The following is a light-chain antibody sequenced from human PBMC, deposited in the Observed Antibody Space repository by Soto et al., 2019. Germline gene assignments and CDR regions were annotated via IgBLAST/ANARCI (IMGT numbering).Light chain of an antibody. CDR2: DAS. V-gene: IGKV3-11*01. J-gene: IGKJ1*01. CDR3: QQRSNWPWT. Sequence: EIVLTQSPATLSLSPGDRATLSCRASQSVSNFLAWYQQKPGQAPRLLISDASNRATGIPGRFSGSGSETDFSLTISSLEPEDFAVYYCQQRSNWPWTFGQGTQVEIK. CDR1: QSVSNF.